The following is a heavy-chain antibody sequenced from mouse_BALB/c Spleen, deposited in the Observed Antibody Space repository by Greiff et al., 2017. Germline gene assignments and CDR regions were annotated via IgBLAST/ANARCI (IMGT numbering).Heavy chain of an antibody. CDR1: GFSLTSYG. V-gene: IGHV2-2*02. J-gene: IGHJ4*01. D-gene: IGHD2-14*01. CDR3: ARGRKYEGYAMDY. CDR2: IWSGGST. Sequence: QVQLKESGPGLVQPSQSLSITCTVSGFSLTSYGVHWVRQSPGKGLEWLGVIWSGGSTDYNAAFISRLSISKDNSKSQVFFKMNSLQANDTAIYYCARGRKYEGYAMDYWGQGTSVTVSS.